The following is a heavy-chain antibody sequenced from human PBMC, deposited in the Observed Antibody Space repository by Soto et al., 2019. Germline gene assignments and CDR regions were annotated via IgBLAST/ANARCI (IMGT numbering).Heavy chain of an antibody. V-gene: IGHV1-3*05. J-gene: IGHJ4*02. Sequence: QVQLVQSGAEEKKPGASVKVSCKASGYTFTSYAMHWVRQAPGQRLEWMGWINAGNGNTKYSQKFQGRVTITRDTSASTAYMELSSLRSEDTAVYYCARCIGVVTALDYWGQGTLVTVSS. CDR1: GYTFTSYA. CDR2: INAGNGNT. CDR3: ARCIGVVTALDY. D-gene: IGHD2-21*02.